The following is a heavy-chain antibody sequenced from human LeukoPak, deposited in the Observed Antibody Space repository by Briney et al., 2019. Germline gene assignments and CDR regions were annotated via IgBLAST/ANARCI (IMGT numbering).Heavy chain of an antibody. V-gene: IGHV6-1*01. J-gene: IGHJ4*02. Sequence: SQTLSHTCAIPGDSVSGNTTAWNWIRQSPSRGLEWLGRTCYRSKWYNDYAVSVKSRITINPDTSKNQFSLQLNSVTPEDTAVYYCARGYGFDYWGQGILVTVSS. CDR2: TCYRSKWYN. CDR1: GDSVSGNTTA. D-gene: IGHD2-15*01. CDR3: ARGYGFDY.